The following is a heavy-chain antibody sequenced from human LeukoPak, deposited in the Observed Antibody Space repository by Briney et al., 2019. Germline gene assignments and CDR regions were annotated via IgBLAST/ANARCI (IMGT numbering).Heavy chain of an antibody. J-gene: IGHJ4*02. V-gene: IGHV3-33*01. D-gene: IGHD3-9*01. CDR2: IWYDGSNK. CDR1: GFTFSSYG. Sequence: GRSLRLSCAASGFTFSSYGMHWVRQAPGKGLEWVAVIWYDGSNKYYADSVKGRFTISRDNSKNTLYLQMNSLRAEDMAVYYCARDLTGRNYFDYWGQGTLVTVSS. CDR3: ARDLTGRNYFDY.